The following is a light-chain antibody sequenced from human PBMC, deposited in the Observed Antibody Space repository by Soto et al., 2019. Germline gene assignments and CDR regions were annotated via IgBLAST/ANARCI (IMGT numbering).Light chain of an antibody. Sequence: EIVLTQSPGTLFLSPGERASLSCRASQSVSSGYLAWYQQKPGQAPRLVIYGASSRATGIPDRFSGSGSGTDFTLTISRLEPEDFAVYYCQQYGTSPRTFGQGTKVDIK. V-gene: IGKV3-20*01. CDR1: QSVSSGY. CDR3: QQYGTSPRT. CDR2: GAS. J-gene: IGKJ1*01.